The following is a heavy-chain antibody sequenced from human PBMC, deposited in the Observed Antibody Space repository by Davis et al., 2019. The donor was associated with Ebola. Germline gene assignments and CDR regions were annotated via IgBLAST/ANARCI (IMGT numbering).Heavy chain of an antibody. D-gene: IGHD2/OR15-2a*01. J-gene: IGHJ4*02. CDR2: IHFSGTT. V-gene: IGHV4-59*01. CDR3: VRSEWNSAT. CDR1: GGSISAYY. Sequence: MPSETLSLTCTVSGGSISAYYWSCMRQPPGEGLEGIGYIHFSGTTKYSPSLNSRVTISKDTSKNQFSLKLSSVTAADTAVYYCVRSEWNSATWGQGTLVTVSS.